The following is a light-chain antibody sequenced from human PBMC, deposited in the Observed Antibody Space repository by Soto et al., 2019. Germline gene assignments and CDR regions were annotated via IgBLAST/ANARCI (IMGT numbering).Light chain of an antibody. CDR2: GAS. J-gene: IGKJ2*01. Sequence: ETVMTQSPATLSVSPGERATLSCRASQSVSSNLAWYQQKPGQAPRLLIYGASTRATDIPARFSGSGSGTEFTLTISSLQSEDFAVYYCLQYSNWPYTFGPGTKLEIK. V-gene: IGKV3-15*01. CDR1: QSVSSN. CDR3: LQYSNWPYT.